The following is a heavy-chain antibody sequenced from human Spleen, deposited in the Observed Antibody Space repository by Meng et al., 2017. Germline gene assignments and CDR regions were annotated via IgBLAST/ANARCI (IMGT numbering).Heavy chain of an antibody. CDR1: GFTFSNAY. J-gene: IGHJ4*02. CDR2: IKSKPDGETT. V-gene: IGHV3-15*01. Sequence: GESLKISCEGSGFTFSNAYMTWVRQVSGKRLEWVGRIKSKPDGETTDYAAPVKGRFSISRDDAKNTLYLQMNSLKTEDTAVYYCQWLSTHPPDCWGQGTLVTVSS. CDR3: QWLSTHPPDC. D-gene: IGHD3-22*01.